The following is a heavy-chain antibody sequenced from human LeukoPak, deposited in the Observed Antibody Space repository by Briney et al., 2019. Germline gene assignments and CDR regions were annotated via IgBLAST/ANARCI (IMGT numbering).Heavy chain of an antibody. CDR1: GGSFSGYY. D-gene: IGHD4-17*01. CDR3: ARGQGTVTTH. CDR2: VNHSGST. J-gene: IGHJ4*02. Sequence: SETLSLTCAVYGGSFSGYYWSWIRQPPGKGLEWIGEVNHSGSTNYNPSLKSRVTISVDMSENHFSLKLTSVTAADTAVYYCARGQGTVTTHWGQGTLVTVSS. V-gene: IGHV4-34*01.